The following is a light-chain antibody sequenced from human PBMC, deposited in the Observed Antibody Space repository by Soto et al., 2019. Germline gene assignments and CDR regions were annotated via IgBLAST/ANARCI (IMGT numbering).Light chain of an antibody. CDR3: QQYNSYS. V-gene: IGKV1-17*01. J-gene: IGKJ2*01. Sequence: DIQMTQSPSSLSASVGDRVTITCRASLSISTELNWYQQKPGKAPKVLIFGASSLQSGVPSRFSGSGSGTEFTLTISSLQPDDFATYYCQQYNSYSFGQGTKLEIK. CDR2: GAS. CDR1: LSISTE.